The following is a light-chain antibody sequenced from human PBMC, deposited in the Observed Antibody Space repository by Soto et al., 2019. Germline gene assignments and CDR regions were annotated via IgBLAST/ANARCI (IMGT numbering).Light chain of an antibody. J-gene: IGKJ1*01. Sequence: AQSPATLYVCPGDRATLSCRASQSINSNLAWYQQPPGQAPRLLIYDASNRDTGIPARFSGSGSGTDFTLTISRLEPEDFAVYYCQQRSNSPRTFGQGTQVDIK. CDR1: QSINSN. CDR2: DAS. V-gene: IGKV3-11*01. CDR3: QQRSNSPRT.